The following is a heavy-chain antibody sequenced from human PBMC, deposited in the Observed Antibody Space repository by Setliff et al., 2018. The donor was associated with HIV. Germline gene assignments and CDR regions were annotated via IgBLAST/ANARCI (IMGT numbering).Heavy chain of an antibody. CDR1: GDSISSAGYN. J-gene: IGHJ1*01. CDR3: ARSPSSGYYPNAENFQH. Sequence: PSETLSLTCTVSGDSISSAGYNWNWIRQHPGKGLEWIGYIYSSGSAYYNPSLKSRVTISVDTSKNQFSLMLSSVAAADTAVHYCARSPSSGYYPNAENFQHWGQGTLVTVSS. CDR2: IYSSGSA. V-gene: IGHV4-31*03. D-gene: IGHD3-22*01.